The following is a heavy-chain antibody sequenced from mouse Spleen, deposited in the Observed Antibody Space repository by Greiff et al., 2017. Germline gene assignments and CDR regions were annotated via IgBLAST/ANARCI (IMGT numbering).Heavy chain of an antibody. D-gene: IGHD1-1*01. Sequence: EVKLMESGGGLVKPGGSLKLSCAASGFTFSDYGMHWVRQAPEKGLEWVAYISSGSSTIYYADTVKGRFTISRDNAKNTLFLQMTSLRSEDTAMYYCAKGITTVALDYWGQGTTLTVSS. V-gene: IGHV5-17*01. CDR3: AKGITTVALDY. CDR2: ISSGSSTI. J-gene: IGHJ2*01. CDR1: GFTFSDYG.